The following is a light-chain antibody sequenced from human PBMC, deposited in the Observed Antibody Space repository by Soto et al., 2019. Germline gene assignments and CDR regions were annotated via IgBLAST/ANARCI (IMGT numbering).Light chain of an antibody. V-gene: IGLV2-14*03. CDR2: DVS. J-gene: IGLJ2*01. Sequence: QSALTQPASVSGSPGQSITISCTGTSSDVGGYNYVSWYQQHPGKAPKLMIYDVSNRPSGVSNRFSGSKSGHTASLTISGLQAEDEGDYYCSSYSSSSSVVFGGGTKLTVL. CDR3: SSYSSSSSVV. CDR1: SSDVGGYNY.